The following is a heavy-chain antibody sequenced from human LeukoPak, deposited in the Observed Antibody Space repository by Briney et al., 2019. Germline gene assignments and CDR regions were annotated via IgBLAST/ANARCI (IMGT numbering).Heavy chain of an antibody. D-gene: IGHD6-19*01. V-gene: IGHV3-7*01. CDR3: ARDSRPSSGWFWHLVDDAFDI. CDR1: GFTFSSYW. Sequence: GGSLRLSCAASGFTFSSYWMSWVRQAPGKGLEWVANIKQDGSEKYYVDSVKGRFTISRDNAKNSLYLQMNSLRAEDTAVYYCARDSRPSSGWFWHLVDDAFDIWGQGTMVTVSS. CDR2: IKQDGSEK. J-gene: IGHJ3*02.